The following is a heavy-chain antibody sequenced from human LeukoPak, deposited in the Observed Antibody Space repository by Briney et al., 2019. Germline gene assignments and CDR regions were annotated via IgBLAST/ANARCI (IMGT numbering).Heavy chain of an antibody. CDR1: GYTFTGYY. CDR2: INPNSGGT. Sequence: APVKVSCKASGYTFTGYYMHWVRQAPGQGLEWMGWINPNSGGTNYAQKFQGRVTMTRDTSISTAYMELSRLRSDDTAVYYCARCRVAARPRDPFDYWGQGTLVTVSS. D-gene: IGHD6-6*01. J-gene: IGHJ4*02. V-gene: IGHV1-2*02. CDR3: ARCRVAARPRDPFDY.